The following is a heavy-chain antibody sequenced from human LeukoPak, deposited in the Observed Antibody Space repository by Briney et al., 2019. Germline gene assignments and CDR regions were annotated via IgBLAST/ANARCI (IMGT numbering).Heavy chain of an antibody. J-gene: IGHJ4*02. Sequence: ASVKVSCKASGYTFTGYYMHWVRQAPGQGLELMGWINPNSGGTNYAQKFQGRVTMTRDTSISTAYMELSRLRSDDTAVYYCARSSGYYYDSSGYYYKDYWGQGTLVTVSS. V-gene: IGHV1-2*02. D-gene: IGHD3-22*01. CDR2: INPNSGGT. CDR3: ARSSGYYYDSSGYYYKDY. CDR1: GYTFTGYY.